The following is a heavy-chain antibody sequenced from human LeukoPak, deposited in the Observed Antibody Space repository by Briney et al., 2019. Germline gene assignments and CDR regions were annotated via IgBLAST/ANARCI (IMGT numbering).Heavy chain of an antibody. D-gene: IGHD1-26*01. CDR3: AKDSQWELLYYYMDV. V-gene: IGHV3-23*01. CDR2: ISGSGGST. Sequence: GGSLRLSCVASEFTFSSYWMSWVRQAPGKGLEWVSAISGSGGSTYYADSVKGRFTISRDNSRNTLYLQMNSLRAEDTAVYYCAKDSQWELLYYYMDVWGKGTTVTISS. CDR1: EFTFSSYW. J-gene: IGHJ6*03.